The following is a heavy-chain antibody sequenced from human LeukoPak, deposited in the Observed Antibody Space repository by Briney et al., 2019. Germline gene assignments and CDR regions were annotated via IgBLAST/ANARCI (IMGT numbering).Heavy chain of an antibody. CDR2: ISGSGGGT. D-gene: IGHD3-10*01. Sequence: GGSLRLSCAVSGITLSNYGMSWVRQAPGRGLEWVAGISGSGGGTHYADSVKGRFTISRDNPKNTLHLQMNSLRAEDTAVYFCAKRGVVIRVILVGFHKEAYYFDSWGQGALVIVSS. J-gene: IGHJ4*02. CDR3: AKRGVVIRVILVGFHKEAYYFDS. V-gene: IGHV3-23*01. CDR1: GITLSNYG.